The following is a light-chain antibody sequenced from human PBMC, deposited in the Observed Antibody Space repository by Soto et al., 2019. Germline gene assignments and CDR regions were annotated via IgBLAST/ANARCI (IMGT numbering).Light chain of an antibody. CDR2: GAS. V-gene: IGKV3-15*01. CDR1: QAINNN. J-gene: IGKJ4*01. CDR3: QQRAGWPPT. Sequence: VLTEAPDTLSVSPGERATLSCRASQAINNNVAWYQLKDGQVPRLLIYGASTRAADVPARFSGGGSGTEFTLTISSLQSEDFAVYFCQQRAGWPPTFGGGTKVDI.